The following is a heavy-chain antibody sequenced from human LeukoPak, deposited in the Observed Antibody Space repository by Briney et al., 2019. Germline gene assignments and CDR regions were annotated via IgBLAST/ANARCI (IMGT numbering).Heavy chain of an antibody. J-gene: IGHJ4*02. CDR3: ARSHPKSSGSD. CDR2: VYYNGIT. D-gene: IGHD3-22*01. CDR1: GASISNYY. V-gene: IGHV4-59*08. Sequence: SETLSLTCTVSGASISNYYWTWIRQSPGKGLEWMGYVYYNGITNYNPSLKGRVTISLVTSKNQFSLKLTSVTAADTAVYYCARSHPKSSGSDWGQGTLVTVSS.